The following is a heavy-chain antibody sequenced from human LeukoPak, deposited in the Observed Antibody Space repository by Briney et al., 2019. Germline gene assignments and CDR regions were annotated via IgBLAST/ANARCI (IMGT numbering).Heavy chain of an antibody. V-gene: IGHV1-69*13. D-gene: IGHD3-10*01. CDR2: IIPIFGTA. CDR1: GGTFSSYA. J-gene: IGHJ5*02. CDR3: ARDKGMVRGVFPFDP. Sequence: ASVKVSCKASGGTFSSYAISWVRQAPGQGLEWMGGIIPIFGTANYAQKFQGRVTITADESTSTAYMELSSLRSEDTAVYYCARDKGMVRGVFPFDPWGQGTLVTVSS.